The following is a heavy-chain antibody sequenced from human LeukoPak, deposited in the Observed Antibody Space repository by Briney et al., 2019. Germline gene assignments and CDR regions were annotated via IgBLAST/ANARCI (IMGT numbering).Heavy chain of an antibody. CDR1: GFTFSIYA. D-gene: IGHD3-10*01. CDR2: ISDDGSKK. V-gene: IGHV3-30*04. J-gene: IGHJ4*02. CDR3: ARGAVRGFKNDH. Sequence: GGSLRLSCVASGFTFSIYAIHWVRQAPGKGLEWVAVISDDGSKKYYADSVRGRLTISRDNSKSTLFLQMNSLRAEDTAVYYCARGAVRGFKNDHWGQGTLVTVSS.